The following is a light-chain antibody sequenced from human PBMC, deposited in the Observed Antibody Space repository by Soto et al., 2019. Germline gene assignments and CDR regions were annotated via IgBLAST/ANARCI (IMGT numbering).Light chain of an antibody. CDR1: STDVGAYNY. CDR3: SSYAGSNSFV. V-gene: IGLV2-8*01. Sequence: ALTQPPSASGSPGQSVTIPCTGTSTDVGAYNYVSWYQQRPGKAPKLMIFEVTKRPSGVPDRFSGSKSGNTASLTVSGVQADDEADYYCSSYAGSNSFVFGTGTKVTVL. J-gene: IGLJ1*01. CDR2: EVT.